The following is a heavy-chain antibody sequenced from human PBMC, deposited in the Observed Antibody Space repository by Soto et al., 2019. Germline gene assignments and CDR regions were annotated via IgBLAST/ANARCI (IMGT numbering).Heavy chain of an antibody. J-gene: IGHJ6*02. CDR3: ARYCITIFGVVIANYYYYGMDV. V-gene: IGHV1-18*04. D-gene: IGHD3-3*01. Sequence: QVQLVQSGAEVKKPGASVKVSCKASGYTFTSYGISWVRQAPGQGLEWMGWISAYNGNTNYAQKLQGRVTMTTDTSTSTAYMELRSLRSDDTAVYYCARYCITIFGVVIANYYYYGMDVWGQGTTVTVSS. CDR1: GYTFTSYG. CDR2: ISAYNGNT.